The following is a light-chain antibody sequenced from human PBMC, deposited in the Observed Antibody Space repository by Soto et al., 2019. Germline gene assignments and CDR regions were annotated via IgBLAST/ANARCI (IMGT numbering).Light chain of an antibody. J-gene: IGKJ4*01. CDR2: DAS. CDR1: QSVSRW. CDR3: QQYSSYSLPT. Sequence: DIVTITCRASQSVSRWLACYQQKPGKAPKLLIYDASSLNSGVPSRFRGSQSGTEFTLTITSLLPDDFATYFCQQYSSYSLPTFGGGTKVDIK. V-gene: IGKV1-5*01.